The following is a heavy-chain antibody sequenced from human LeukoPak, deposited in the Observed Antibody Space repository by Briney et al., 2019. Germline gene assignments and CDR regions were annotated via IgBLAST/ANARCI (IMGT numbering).Heavy chain of an antibody. V-gene: IGHV3-30*01. CDR2: ISYDGSNK. CDR1: GFTFSSYA. CDR3: VRVHKTGDFWSGAPPYFDY. Sequence: GGSLRLSCAASGFTFSSYAMHWARQAPGKGLEWVAVISYDGSNKYYADSVKGRFTISRDNSKNTLYLQMNSLRAEDTAVYYCVRVHKTGDFWSGAPPYFDYWGQGTLVTVSS. J-gene: IGHJ4*02. D-gene: IGHD3-3*01.